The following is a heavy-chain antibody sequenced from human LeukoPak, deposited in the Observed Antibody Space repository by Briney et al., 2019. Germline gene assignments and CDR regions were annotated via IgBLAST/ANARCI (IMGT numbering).Heavy chain of an antibody. CDR1: GGSISSGSYY. CDR3: AREPPTNWFDP. V-gene: IGHV4-61*02. Sequence: SETLSLTCTVSGGSISSGSYYWSWIRQPAGKGLEWIGRIYTSGSTNYNPSLKSRVTISVDTSKNQFSLKLSSVTAADTAVYYCAREPPTNWFDPWGQGTLVTVSS. J-gene: IGHJ5*02. CDR2: IYTSGST.